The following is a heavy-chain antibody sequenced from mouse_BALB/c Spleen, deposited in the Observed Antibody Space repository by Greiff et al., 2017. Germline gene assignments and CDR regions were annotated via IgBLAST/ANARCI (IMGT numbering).Heavy chain of an antibody. CDR2: IDPANGNT. CDR1: GFNIKDTY. V-gene: IGHV14-3*02. CDR3: ARNYGYGYFDY. J-gene: IGHJ2*01. D-gene: IGHD1-2*01. Sequence: VQLKESGAELVKPGASVKLSCTASGFNIKDTYMHWVKQRPEQGLEWIGRIDPANGNTKYDPKFQGKATITADTSSNTAYLQLSSLTSEDTAVYYCARNYGYGYFDYWGQGTTLTVSS.